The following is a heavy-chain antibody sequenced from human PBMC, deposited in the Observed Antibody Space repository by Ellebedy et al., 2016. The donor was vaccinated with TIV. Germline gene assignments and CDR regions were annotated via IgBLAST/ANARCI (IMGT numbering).Heavy chain of an antibody. V-gene: IGHV3-23*01. CDR1: GFTFNSYA. CDR2: ISGSGGST. D-gene: IGHD6-13*01. CDR3: TKDRVCSSCQNAFDI. Sequence: GESLKISCAASGFTFNSYAMSWVRQAPGKGLEWVSTISGSGGSTHYTDSVKGRFTISRDNSKNTLYLQMNSLRAEDTAVYYCTKDRVCSSCQNAFDIWGQGTMVTVSS. J-gene: IGHJ3*02.